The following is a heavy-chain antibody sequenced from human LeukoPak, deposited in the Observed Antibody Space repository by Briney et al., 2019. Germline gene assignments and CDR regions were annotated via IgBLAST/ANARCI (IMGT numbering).Heavy chain of an antibody. V-gene: IGHV4-59*01. D-gene: IGHD3-10*01. CDR3: ARDGSGSYYLDAFDI. CDR2: IYSGST. J-gene: IGHJ3*02. Sequence: PSETLSLTCTVSGGSISSYYWSWIRQPPGKGLEWIGYIYSGSTDYNPSLKSRVTISVDTSKNQFSLKLTSVTAADTAVYYCARDGSGSYYLDAFDIWGQGTMVTVSS. CDR1: GGSISSYY.